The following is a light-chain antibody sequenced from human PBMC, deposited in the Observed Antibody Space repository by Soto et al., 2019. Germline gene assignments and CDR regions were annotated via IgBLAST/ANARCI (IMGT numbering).Light chain of an antibody. CDR1: SSDVGSYNY. CDR2: DVT. J-gene: IGLJ1*01. CDR3: SSHSNITPYV. V-gene: IGLV2-14*01. Sequence: QSALTQPASVSGSPGQSITISCTGTSSDVGSYNYVSWYQRHPGKAPKLMVYDVTNRPSGVSDRFSGSKSGNTASLTISGLQAEDEADYFCSSHSNITPYVFGTGTKVTVL.